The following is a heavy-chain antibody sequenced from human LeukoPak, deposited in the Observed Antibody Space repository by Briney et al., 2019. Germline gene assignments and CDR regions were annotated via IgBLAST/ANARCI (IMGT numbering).Heavy chain of an antibody. D-gene: IGHD2-21*02. V-gene: IGHV3-23*01. CDR2: ISGNSGNK. Sequence: GGSLRLSCAASGFTFNTNAMSWVRQAPGKGLEWVSVISGNSGNKYYADFVKGRFTISRDNSKNTLYLQMNSLRAEDTAVYYCAKDLVGTGAFDIWGQGTMVTVSS. CDR1: GFTFNTNA. J-gene: IGHJ3*02. CDR3: AKDLVGTGAFDI.